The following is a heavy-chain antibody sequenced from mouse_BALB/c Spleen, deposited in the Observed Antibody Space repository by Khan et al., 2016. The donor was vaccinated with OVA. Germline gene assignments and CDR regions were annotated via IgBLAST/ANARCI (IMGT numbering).Heavy chain of an antibody. CDR1: GYTFTTYW. J-gene: IGHJ2*01. V-gene: IGHV1-7*01. Sequence: QVQLQQPGAELAKPGASVKMSCKASGYTFTTYWMHWVKQRPGQGLEWIGYINPTSGYTDYNDKFKDRATLSADKSPSTAYMQLNSLTSEDSAVYYCTRDRIDYWGQGTTLTVSS. CDR2: INPTSGYT. CDR3: TRDRIDY.